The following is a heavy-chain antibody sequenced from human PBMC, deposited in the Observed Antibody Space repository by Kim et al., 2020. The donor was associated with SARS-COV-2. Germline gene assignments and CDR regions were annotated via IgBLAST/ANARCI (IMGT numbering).Heavy chain of an antibody. CDR1: GGSISSSSYY. CDR2: IYYSGST. D-gene: IGHD5-18*01. CDR3: ARLGGRYSYEFDY. J-gene: IGHJ4*02. V-gene: IGHV4-39*01. Sequence: SETLSLTCTVSGGSISSSSYYWGWIRQRPGKGLEWIGSIYYSGSTYYNPSLKSRVTISVDTSKNQFSLKLSSVTAADTAVYYCARLGGRYSYEFDYWGQGTLVTVSS.